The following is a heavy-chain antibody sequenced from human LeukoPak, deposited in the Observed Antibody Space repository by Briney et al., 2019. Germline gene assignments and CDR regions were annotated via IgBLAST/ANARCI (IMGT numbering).Heavy chain of an antibody. CDR2: INHSGST. D-gene: IGHD5-18*01. J-gene: IGHJ6*03. CDR1: GFTFSSYG. V-gene: IGHV4-34*01. CDR3: ARLVTAPPSYYYMDV. Sequence: GSLRLSCAASGFTFSSYGMHWVRQPPGKGLEWIGEINHSGSTNYNPSLKSRVTISVDTSKNQFSLKLSSVTAADTAVYYCARLVTAPPSYYYMDVWGKGTTVTVSS.